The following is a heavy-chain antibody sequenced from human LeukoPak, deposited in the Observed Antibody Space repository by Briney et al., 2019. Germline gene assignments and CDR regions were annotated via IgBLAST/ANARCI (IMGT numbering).Heavy chain of an antibody. D-gene: IGHD3-22*01. CDR1: GFTFSTAW. V-gene: IGHV3-15*01. Sequence: GGSLRLSCAASGFTFSTAWMSWVRQAPGKGLEWVGRIKTKADGGTTDYAAPVKGRFSISRDDSENTLYLQMNSLKTEDTAVYYCTTVRRSHYCGSGYCYGYWGQGTLVSVSS. J-gene: IGHJ4*02. CDR3: TTVRRSHYCGSGYCYGY. CDR2: IKTKADGGTT.